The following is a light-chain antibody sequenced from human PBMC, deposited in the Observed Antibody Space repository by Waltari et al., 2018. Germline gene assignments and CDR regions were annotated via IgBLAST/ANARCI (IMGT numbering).Light chain of an antibody. CDR3: QQYYSSPYT. V-gene: IGKV4-1*01. J-gene: IGKJ2*01. CDR2: WAS. CDR1: PTVLSNPNNRNY. Sequence: DFVMTQSPASLALSLGERATIHCKTSPTVLSNPNNRNYLTWYQQKPGQPPKLLFYWASTRESGVPDRFSASGSGTDFTLTISRLQPEDVAIYYCQQYYSSPYTFGQGTRLEIK.